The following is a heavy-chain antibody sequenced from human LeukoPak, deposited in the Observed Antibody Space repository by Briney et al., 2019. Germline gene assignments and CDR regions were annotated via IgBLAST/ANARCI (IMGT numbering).Heavy chain of an antibody. V-gene: IGHV3-30*18. Sequence: GGSLRLSCAASGFTVSSNYMSWVRQAPGKGLEWVAVISYDGSNKYYADSVKGRFTISRDNSKNTLYLQMNSLRAEDTAVYYCAKSYDSTSFDPWGQGTLVTVSS. CDR2: ISYDGSNK. CDR1: GFTVSSNY. CDR3: AKSYDSTSFDP. J-gene: IGHJ5*02. D-gene: IGHD3-22*01.